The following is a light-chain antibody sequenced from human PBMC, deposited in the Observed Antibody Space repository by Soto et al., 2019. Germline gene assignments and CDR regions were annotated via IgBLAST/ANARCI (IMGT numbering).Light chain of an antibody. V-gene: IGKV1-5*01. CDR1: QSIGGW. J-gene: IGKJ1*01. CDR3: QQYNTYSQT. Sequence: DIQMTQSPPTLSASVGDRVTITCRASQSIGGWLAWYQQKPGKAPKLLIYDASNLEGGVPSRFSGTGSGTEFTLTISSLQPEDFATYYCQQYNTYSQTFGQGTKVEI. CDR2: DAS.